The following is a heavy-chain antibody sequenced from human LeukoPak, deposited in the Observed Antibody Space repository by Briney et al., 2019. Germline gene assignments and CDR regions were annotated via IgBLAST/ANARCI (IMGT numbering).Heavy chain of an antibody. D-gene: IGHD2-2*01. CDR2: IQSDGSNT. V-gene: IGHV3-30*02. CDR1: GFFSSGHG. J-gene: IGHJ5*02. CDR3: ANPGTEYQLSP. Sequence: PGGSLRLSCAASGFFSSGHGMHWFRQAPGKGLEWVAYIQSDGSNTYHADSAKGRLTISRDNSKNTLYLQMNSLRAEDTAVYYCANPGTEYQLSPWGQGTLVTVSS.